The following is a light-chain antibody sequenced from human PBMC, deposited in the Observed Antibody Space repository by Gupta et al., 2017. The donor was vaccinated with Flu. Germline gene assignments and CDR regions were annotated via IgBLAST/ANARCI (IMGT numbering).Light chain of an antibody. J-gene: IGLJ2*01. V-gene: IGLV1-47*01. Sequence: SRSNVGGNNIYWFQQLPGTAPKLLIYSNNQRPSGVPDRFSGSKSGTSASLAISGLRSDDEADYYCSTWDDSLSSRVFGGGTKLTVL. CDR3: STWDDSLSSRV. CDR1: RSNVGGNN. CDR2: SNN.